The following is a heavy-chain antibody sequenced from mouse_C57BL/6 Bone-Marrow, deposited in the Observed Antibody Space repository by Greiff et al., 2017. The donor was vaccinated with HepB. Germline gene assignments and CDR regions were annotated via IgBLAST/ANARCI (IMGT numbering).Heavy chain of an antibody. Sequence: EVQLVESEGGLVQPGSSMKLSCTASGFTFSDYYMAWVRQVPEKGLEWVANINYDGSSTYYLDSLKSRFIISRDNAKNILYLQMSSLKSEDTATYYCARVGLWYFDVWGTGTTVTVSS. CDR2: INYDGSST. J-gene: IGHJ1*03. V-gene: IGHV5-16*01. CDR3: ARVGLWYFDV. CDR1: GFTFSDYY.